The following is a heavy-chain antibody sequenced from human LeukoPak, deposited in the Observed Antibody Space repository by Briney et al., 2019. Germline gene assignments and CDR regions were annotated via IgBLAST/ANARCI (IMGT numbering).Heavy chain of an antibody. J-gene: IGHJ5*02. CDR3: ARRGDFWSGYDWFDP. Sequence: SETLSLTCTVSGYSISSGYYWVWIRQPPGKGLEWIGSIYRSGSTNYNPSLKSRVTISVDTSKNQFSLKLSSVTAADTAVYYCARRGDFWSGYDWFDPWGQGTLVTVSS. D-gene: IGHD3-3*01. V-gene: IGHV4-38-2*02. CDR2: IYRSGST. CDR1: GYSISSGYY.